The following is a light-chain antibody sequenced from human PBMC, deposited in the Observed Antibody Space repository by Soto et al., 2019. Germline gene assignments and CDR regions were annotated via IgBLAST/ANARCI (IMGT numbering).Light chain of an antibody. CDR1: QSVSSSY. V-gene: IGKV3-20*01. CDR2: GAS. J-gene: IGKJ2*01. CDR3: QQYGSSPPVYT. Sequence: EIVLTQSPGTLSLSPGERATLSCRASQSVSSSYLAWYQQKPGQAPRLLIYGASSRATGIPDRFSGSGSGTDFTLTISRLESEDCAVYYWQQYGSSPPVYTFGQGTKLEIK.